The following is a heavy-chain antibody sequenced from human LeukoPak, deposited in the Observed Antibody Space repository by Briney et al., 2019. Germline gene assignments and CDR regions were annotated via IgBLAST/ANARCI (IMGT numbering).Heavy chain of an antibody. CDR1: GGTFSSYA. CDR3: ARAGAEYSSSGWFDP. J-gene: IGHJ5*02. D-gene: IGHD6-6*01. V-gene: IGHV1-69*05. CDR2: IIPIFGTA. Sequence: ASVKVSCKASGGTFSSYAISWVRQAPGQGLEWMGGIIPIFGTANYAQKFQGRVTITTDESTSTAYMELSSLRSEDTAVYYCARAGAEYSSSGWFDPWGQGTLVTVSS.